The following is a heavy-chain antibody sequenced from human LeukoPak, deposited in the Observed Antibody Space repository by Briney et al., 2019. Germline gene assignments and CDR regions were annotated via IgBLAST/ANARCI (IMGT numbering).Heavy chain of an antibody. CDR2: IYYSGST. CDR1: GGFISSSSYY. CDR3: ARRRYYDSTGYLE. Sequence: KPSETLSLTCTISGGFISSSSYYWGWIRQPPGKGLEWIGDIYYSGSTYYNPALKSRVSMSIDTSKNQFSLELRSVAAADTALYYCARRRYYDSTGYLEWGQGTLVTVTS. V-gene: IGHV4-39*01. D-gene: IGHD3-22*01. J-gene: IGHJ1*01.